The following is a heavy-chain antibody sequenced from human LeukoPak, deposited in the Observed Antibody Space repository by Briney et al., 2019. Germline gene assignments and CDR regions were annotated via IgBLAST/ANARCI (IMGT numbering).Heavy chain of an antibody. D-gene: IGHD3-10*01. V-gene: IGHV3-74*01. CDR1: GFTFSSYS. J-gene: IGHJ5*02. CDR3: AKETVRGVIITVNWFDP. CDR2: INSDGSST. Sequence: GGSLRLSCAASGFTFSSYSMNWVRQAPGKGLEWVSRINSDGSSTSYADSVKGRFTISRDNAKNSLYLQMNSLRAEDTAVYYCAKETVRGVIITVNWFDPWGQGTLVTVSS.